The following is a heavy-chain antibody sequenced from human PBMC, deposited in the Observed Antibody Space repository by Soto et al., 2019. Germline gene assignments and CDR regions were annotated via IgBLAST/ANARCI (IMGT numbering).Heavy chain of an antibody. V-gene: IGHV2-5*02. D-gene: IGHD6-19*01. CDR2: IYWDDTK. Sequence: QITLKESGPTLVKPTQTLTLTCTFSGFSLDTFAVGVNWIRQPPGKPLEWLALIYWDDTKHYSSSLRNRLTTTMDTSKNQVVLTMTNMDPVDTATYYCAHGSGWLSDQWGQGTLVTVSS. J-gene: IGHJ4*02. CDR3: AHGSGWLSDQ. CDR1: GFSLDTFAVG.